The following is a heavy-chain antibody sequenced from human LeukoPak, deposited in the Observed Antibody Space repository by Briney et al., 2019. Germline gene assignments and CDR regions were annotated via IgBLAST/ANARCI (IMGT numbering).Heavy chain of an antibody. CDR3: ARAAGLWSIYDAFDI. V-gene: IGHV1-8*01. J-gene: IGHJ3*02. CDR2: MNPNSGNT. CDR1: GYTFTSYD. Sequence: ALVKVSCKASGYTFTSYDINWVRQATGQGLEWMGWMNPNSGNTGYAQKFQGRVTMTRNTSISTAYMELSSLRSEDTAVYYCARAAGLWSIYDAFDIWGQGTMVTVSS. D-gene: IGHD5-18*01.